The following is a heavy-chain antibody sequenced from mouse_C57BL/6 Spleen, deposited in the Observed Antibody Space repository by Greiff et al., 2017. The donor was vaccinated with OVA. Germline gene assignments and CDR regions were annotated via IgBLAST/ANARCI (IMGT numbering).Heavy chain of an antibody. D-gene: IGHD2-3*01. Sequence: EVQLVESGGGLVKPGGSLKLSCAASGFTFSDYGMPWVRQAPEKGLEWVAYISSGSSTIYYADTVKGRFTISRDNAKNTLFLQMTSLRSEDTAMYYCARGYYYYAMDYWGQGTSVTVSS. J-gene: IGHJ4*01. CDR2: ISSGSSTI. CDR3: ARGYYYYAMDY. V-gene: IGHV5-17*01. CDR1: GFTFSDYG.